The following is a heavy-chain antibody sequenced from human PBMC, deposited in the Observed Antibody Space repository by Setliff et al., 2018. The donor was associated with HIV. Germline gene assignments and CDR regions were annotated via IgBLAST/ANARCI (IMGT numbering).Heavy chain of an antibody. CDR1: GFSFSSYG. D-gene: IGHD1-26*01. CDR3: ARERSGSYSFARD. Sequence: GGSLRLSCAASGFSFSSYGMHWVRQAPGKGLEWVAVIWYDGSNKYYADSVKGRITISRDNSNNTLFLQMNSLRAEDTALYYCARERSGSYSFARDWGQGTLVTVSS. CDR2: IWYDGSNK. V-gene: IGHV3-33*01. J-gene: IGHJ4*02.